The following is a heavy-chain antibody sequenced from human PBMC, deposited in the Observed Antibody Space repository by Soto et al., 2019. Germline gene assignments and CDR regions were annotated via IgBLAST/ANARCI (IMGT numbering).Heavy chain of an antibody. CDR2: ISWNSGSI. J-gene: IGHJ3*02. Sequence: EVQLVESGGGLVQPGRSLRLSCAASGFTFDDYAMHWVRQAPGKGLEWVSGISWNSGSIGYADSVKGRFTISRDNAKNSLYLQMNSLRAEDTALYYCAKDSPPSGRDVGSDAFDIWGQGTMVTVSS. D-gene: IGHD1-26*01. CDR1: GFTFDDYA. V-gene: IGHV3-9*01. CDR3: AKDSPPSGRDVGSDAFDI.